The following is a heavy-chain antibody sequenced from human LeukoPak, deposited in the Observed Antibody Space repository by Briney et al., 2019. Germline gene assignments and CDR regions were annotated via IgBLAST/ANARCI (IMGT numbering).Heavy chain of an antibody. V-gene: IGHV4-34*01. J-gene: IGHJ4*02. Sequence: PSETLSLTCAVYGGSFSGYYWSWIRQPPGKGLEWIGEINHSGSTNYNPSLKSRVTISVDTSKNQFSLKLSSVTAADTAVYYCAREPRGSYWGFPDYWGQGTLVTVSS. D-gene: IGHD1-26*01. CDR3: AREPRGSYWGFPDY. CDR1: GGSFSGYY. CDR2: INHSGST.